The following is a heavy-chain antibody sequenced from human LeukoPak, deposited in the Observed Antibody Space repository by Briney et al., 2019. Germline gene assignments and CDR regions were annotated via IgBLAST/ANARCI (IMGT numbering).Heavy chain of an antibody. Sequence: PSETLSLTCIVSGGSINAYYWSWIRLPAGKGLEWIGHIHTAGTTYNNPSLKSRISMSVDTSKNQFSLRLSSVTAADTALYYCARLRSRYSPLDAFDIWGQGTMVTVSS. CDR1: GGSINAYY. D-gene: IGHD3-16*02. V-gene: IGHV4-4*07. CDR2: IHTAGTT. CDR3: ARLRSRYSPLDAFDI. J-gene: IGHJ3*02.